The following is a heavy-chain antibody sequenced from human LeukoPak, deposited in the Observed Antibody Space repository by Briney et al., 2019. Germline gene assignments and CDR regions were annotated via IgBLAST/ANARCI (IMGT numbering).Heavy chain of an antibody. CDR1: GYTFTDNY. CDR2: NHPKTGRT. V-gene: IGHV1-2*02. Sequence: ASVKVSCKASGYTFTDNYFHWVRQAPGQGLEWVGWNHPKTGRTHYAQNFQGRVTLTRDTSISTGYMELSGLRSDDTAVYFCARDNNWGPDFWGQGTLVTVSS. CDR3: ARDNNWGPDF. J-gene: IGHJ4*02. D-gene: IGHD7-27*01.